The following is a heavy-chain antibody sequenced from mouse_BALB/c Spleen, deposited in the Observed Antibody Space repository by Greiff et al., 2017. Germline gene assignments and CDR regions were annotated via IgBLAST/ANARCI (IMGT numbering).Heavy chain of an antibody. CDR2: IRNKANGYTT. V-gene: IGHV7-3*02. CDR3: ARDIGYDYFAY. D-gene: IGHD2-4*01. J-gene: IGHJ3*01. Sequence: DVHLVESGGGLVQPGGSLRLSCATSGFTFTDYYMSWVRQPPGKALEWLGFIRNKANGYTTEYSASVKGRFTISRDNSQSILYLQMNTLRAEDSATYYCARDIGYDYFAYWGQGTLVTVSA. CDR1: GFTFTDYY.